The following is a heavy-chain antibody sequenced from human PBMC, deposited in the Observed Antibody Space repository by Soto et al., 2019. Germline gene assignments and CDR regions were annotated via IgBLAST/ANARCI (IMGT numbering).Heavy chain of an antibody. D-gene: IGHD3-10*01. CDR1: GFTVSNNY. CDR3: APRPGGGGY. CDR2: IYSGGYT. J-gene: IGHJ4*02. V-gene: IGHV3-53*01. Sequence: EVQLVESGGGLIQPGGSLRLSCAVSGFTVSNNYMSWVRQAPGKGLEGVSVIYSGGYTAYGDSVKGRFTISRDNSKNTQFPKMKGPGAQHRALYYWAPRPGGGGYWGQGTLVTVSS.